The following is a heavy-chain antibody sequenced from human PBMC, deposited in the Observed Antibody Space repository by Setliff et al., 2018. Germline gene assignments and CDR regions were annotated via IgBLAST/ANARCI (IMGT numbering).Heavy chain of an antibody. V-gene: IGHV4-4*07. CDR2: IQTSGTT. CDR3: AHSTTFDLHHDY. Sequence: PSETLSLTCTVSGDSISRYYWSWIRQPAGKGLEWIGHIQTSGTTNYNPSLKSRATISRDTSSNQFSLKLFSVTAADTAVYYCAHSTTFDLHHDYWGQGALVTVS. CDR1: GDSISRYY. D-gene: IGHD3-9*01. J-gene: IGHJ4*02.